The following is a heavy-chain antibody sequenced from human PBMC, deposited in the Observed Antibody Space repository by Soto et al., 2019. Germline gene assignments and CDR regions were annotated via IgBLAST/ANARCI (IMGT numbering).Heavy chain of an antibody. V-gene: IGHV3-30*18. Sequence: QVQLVEAGGGVVQPGRSLRLSCAASGFTFSSYGMHWVRQAPGKGLEWVAVISYDGSNKYYADSVKGRFTISRDNSKNTLYLQMNSLRAEDTAVYYCAKSPGGEGYYGMDVWGQGTTVTVSS. CDR1: GFTFSSYG. D-gene: IGHD2-21*01. CDR3: AKSPGGEGYYGMDV. J-gene: IGHJ6*02. CDR2: ISYDGSNK.